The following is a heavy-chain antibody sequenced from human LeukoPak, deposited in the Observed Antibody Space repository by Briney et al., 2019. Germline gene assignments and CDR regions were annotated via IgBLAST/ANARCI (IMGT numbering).Heavy chain of an antibody. J-gene: IGHJ4*02. D-gene: IGHD2-2*01. CDR1: GYTFTGYY. Sequence: ASVKVSCKASGYTFTGYYMHWVRQAPGQGLEWMGWINPNRGGTNYAQTFQGRVTMTRDTSISTPYMELSRLRSDDTAVYYCARVLPYQLLFDYWGQGTLVTVSS. CDR2: INPNRGGT. CDR3: ARVLPYQLLFDY. V-gene: IGHV1-2*02.